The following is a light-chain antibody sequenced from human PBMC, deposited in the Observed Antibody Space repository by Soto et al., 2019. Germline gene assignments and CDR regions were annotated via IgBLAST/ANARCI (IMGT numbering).Light chain of an antibody. J-gene: IGKJ1*01. Sequence: IQMTQSPSSLSASIGDRVTITCRASQGIGVRLAWFQQKPGKAPQYLIQSASTLQSGVPSRFRGSGSGTEFILTINSLQPEDVAIYYCLQVNSFPRTFGQGTKVDIK. CDR2: SAS. CDR3: LQVNSFPRT. V-gene: IGKV1-12*01. CDR1: QGIGVR.